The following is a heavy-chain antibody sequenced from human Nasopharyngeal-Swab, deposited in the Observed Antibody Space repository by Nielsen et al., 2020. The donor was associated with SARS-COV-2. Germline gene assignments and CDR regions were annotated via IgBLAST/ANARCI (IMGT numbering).Heavy chain of an antibody. CDR1: GFTFSDYA. V-gene: IGHV3-23*01. CDR3: AKDYTSSSGGGGGFDS. J-gene: IGHJ4*02. Sequence: GESLKISCTASGFTFSDYAMSWVRQAPGQGLQWVSGISSNGGTESYADSVKGRFSISRDNYKNTLFLQVNSPRAEDTAVYYCAKDYTSSSGGGGGFDSWGQGALVTVSS. CDR2: ISSNGGTE. D-gene: IGHD6-6*01.